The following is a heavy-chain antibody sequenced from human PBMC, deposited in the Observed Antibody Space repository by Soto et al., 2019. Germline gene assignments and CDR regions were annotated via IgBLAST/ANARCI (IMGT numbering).Heavy chain of an antibody. Sequence: QLQLQESGPGLVKPSETLSLTCTVSGGSISSSSYYWGWIRHPPGKGLEWIGRIYYSGSTYYNPSLKSRVTLYVDTYKYQFSMKLSSVTAADTAVYYCARRDDMTPVTDWYFDLWGRGTLVTVSS. D-gene: IGHD4-17*01. CDR2: IYYSGST. CDR1: GGSISSSSYY. V-gene: IGHV4-39*01. J-gene: IGHJ2*01. CDR3: ARRDDMTPVTDWYFDL.